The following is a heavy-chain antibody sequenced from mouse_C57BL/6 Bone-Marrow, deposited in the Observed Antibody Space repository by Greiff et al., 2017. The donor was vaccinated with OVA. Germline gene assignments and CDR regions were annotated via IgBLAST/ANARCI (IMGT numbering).Heavy chain of an antibody. CDR3: ARWGDTYEFFDC. D-gene: IGHD5-1-1*01. CDR1: GYTFTSYW. J-gene: IGHJ2*01. Sequence: QVQLQQPGAELVRPGSSVKLSCKASGYTFTSYWLDWVKQRPGQGLEWIGNIYPSDSETHYNQKFKDKATLTVDTSSSTAYMQLSRLTSEDSAVYDCARWGDTYEFFDCWGQGTTLTVSS. V-gene: IGHV1-61*01. CDR2: IYPSDSET.